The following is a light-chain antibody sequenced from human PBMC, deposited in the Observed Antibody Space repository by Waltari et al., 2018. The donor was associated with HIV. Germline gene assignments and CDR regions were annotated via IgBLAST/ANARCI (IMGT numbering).Light chain of an antibody. CDR2: GVY. V-gene: IGLV2-14*01. J-gene: IGLJ2*01. CDR3: CSYTAIHTLI. CDR1: TSDIGIFDS. Sequence: QSALTQPASVSGSPGQSITISCAGTTSDIGIFDSVSWYQQHPGRAPQLMIFGVYSRPSGVSSRFSGSKSGNKASLTISGLQAEDEANYYCCSYTAIHTLIFGGGTKLTVL.